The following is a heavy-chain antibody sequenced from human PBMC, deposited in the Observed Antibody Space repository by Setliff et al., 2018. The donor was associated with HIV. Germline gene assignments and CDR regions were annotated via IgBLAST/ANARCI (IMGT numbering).Heavy chain of an antibody. V-gene: IGHV1-46*01. CDR2: INPSGGST. J-gene: IGHJ4*02. CDR3: ARVTRFLESFSTKNYFDY. CDR1: GYTFTGYY. D-gene: IGHD3-3*01. Sequence: ASVKVSCKASGYTFTGYYMHWVRQAPGQGLEWMGIINPSGGSTSYAQKFQGRVTMTRDTSTSTAYMELRSLRSGDTAVYYCARVTRFLESFSTKNYFDYWGQGTLVTVSS.